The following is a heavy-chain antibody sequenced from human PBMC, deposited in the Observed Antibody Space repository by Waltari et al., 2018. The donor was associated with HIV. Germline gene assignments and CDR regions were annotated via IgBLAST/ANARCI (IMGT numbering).Heavy chain of an antibody. D-gene: IGHD3-3*01. CDR2: MNPESGNT. V-gene: IGHV1-8*01. CDR1: GYTFTGYD. J-gene: IGHJ6*02. CDR3: ARGPPNDLWPPQTRHMDV. Sequence: QVQLVQSGTEVKKPGASVKVSCKASGYTFTGYDMNWVRQATGQGLEWMGWMNPESGNTAYAHKFQGRVTMTRNTSRRTAYMELTSLRSEDTAVYYGARGPPNDLWPPQTRHMDVWGQGTTVTVSS.